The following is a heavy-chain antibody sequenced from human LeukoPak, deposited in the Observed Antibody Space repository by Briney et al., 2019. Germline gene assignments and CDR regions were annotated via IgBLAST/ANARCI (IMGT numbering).Heavy chain of an antibody. CDR1: DGSINSYY. CDR3: ARGRSNYYGMDV. V-gene: IGHV4-59*01. J-gene: IGHJ6*02. Sequence: SETLSLTCSVSDGSINSYYWNWIRRPPGKGLEWIGYIYYNGNTNYSPSLKSRVTMSVDTSKNLFSLKVSSVTAADAAVYYCARGRSNYYGMDVWGQGTTVTVSS. CDR2: IYYNGNT. D-gene: IGHD1-26*01.